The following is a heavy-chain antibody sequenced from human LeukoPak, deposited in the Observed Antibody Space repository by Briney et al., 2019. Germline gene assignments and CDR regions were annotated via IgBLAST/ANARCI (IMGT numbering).Heavy chain of an antibody. CDR1: GFTLSNYA. CDR3: AKVGSVVIPATAGGHY. CDR2: TSGSGGTT. J-gene: IGHJ4*02. D-gene: IGHD2-2*01. V-gene: IGHV3-23*01. Sequence: PGGSLRLSCAASGFTLSNYALTWVRQAPGRGLEWVSVTSGSGGTTYYADSVRGRFSISRDNSKNTLYLQMNNLRTEDTAVYYCAKVGSVVIPATAGGHYWGQGTLVTVSS.